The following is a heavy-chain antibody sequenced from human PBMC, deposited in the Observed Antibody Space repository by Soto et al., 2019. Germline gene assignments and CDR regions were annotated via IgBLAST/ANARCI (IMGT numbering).Heavy chain of an antibody. V-gene: IGHV4-31*03. CDR3: ARDPEMAHAFDI. CDR1: GGSISSGGYY. Sequence: QVQLQESGPGLVKPSQTLSLTCTVSGGSISSGGYYWSWIRQHPGKGLEWIGYIYYSGSTYYNRSLKGRVTISVDTSKNQFSVKLSSVTAADTAVYYCARDPEMAHAFDIWGQGTMVTVSS. J-gene: IGHJ3*02. D-gene: IGHD5-12*01. CDR2: IYYSGST.